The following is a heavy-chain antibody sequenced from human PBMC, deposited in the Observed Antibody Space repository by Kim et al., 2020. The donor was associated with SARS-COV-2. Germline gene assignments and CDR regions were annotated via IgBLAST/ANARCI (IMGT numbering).Heavy chain of an antibody. V-gene: IGHV1-46*01. CDR3: ARAPPYDSSGYYLKYNYYYGMDV. CDR2: INPSGGDT. J-gene: IGHJ6*02. D-gene: IGHD3-22*01. Sequence: ASVKVSCKASGYTFTNYFIYWVRQAPGQGLQWMGIINPSGGDTTYAQKFQGRVTMTRDTSTSTVYMELSSLRSEDTAVYYCARAPPYDSSGYYLKYNYYYGMDVWGQGTTVTVSS. CDR1: GYTFTNYF.